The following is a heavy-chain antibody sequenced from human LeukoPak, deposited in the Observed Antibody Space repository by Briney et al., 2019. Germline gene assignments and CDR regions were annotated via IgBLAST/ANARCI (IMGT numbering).Heavy chain of an antibody. V-gene: IGHV3-23*01. CDR1: GFTFSNSA. CDR2: ISGSGAGT. CDR3: ARAAGGSSDY. Sequence: PGGSLRLSCAASGFTFSNSATNWGRQAPGKGLEWVSMISGSGAGTYYADSVKGRFTISRDNSKSTLYLQMNSLRAEDTAVYYCARAAGGSSDYWGQGTLVTVSS. J-gene: IGHJ4*02. D-gene: IGHD3-16*01.